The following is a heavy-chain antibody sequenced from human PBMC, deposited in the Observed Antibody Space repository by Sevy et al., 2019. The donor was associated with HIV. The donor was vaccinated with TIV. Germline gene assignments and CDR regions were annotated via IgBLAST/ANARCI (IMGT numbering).Heavy chain of an antibody. D-gene: IGHD2-21*02. Sequence: GGSLRLSCAASGFTFSSYWMHWVRQAPGKGLVWVSRINSDGSSTSYADSVKGRFTISRDNAKNTLYLQMNSLRAEDTALDYCARDRREQYCGGDCYSLYYYYYGMDVWGQGTTVTVSS. CDR1: GFTFSSYW. CDR2: INSDGSST. CDR3: ARDRREQYCGGDCYSLYYYYYGMDV. V-gene: IGHV3-74*01. J-gene: IGHJ6*02.